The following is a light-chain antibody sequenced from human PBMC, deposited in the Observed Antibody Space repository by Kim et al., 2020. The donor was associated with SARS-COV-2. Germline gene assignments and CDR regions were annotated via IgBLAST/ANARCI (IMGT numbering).Light chain of an antibody. J-gene: IGKJ1*01. CDR2: AAS. V-gene: IGKV1-27*01. CDR3: QKYNSGPRT. CDR1: QGISDY. Sequence: AAVGDRVTITCRASQGISDYLAWYQQKPRKVPKHLIYAASTLQSGVPSRFSGSGSGTDFTLTTSSLQPEDDSAYYCQKYNSGPRTFGQGTKVEIK.